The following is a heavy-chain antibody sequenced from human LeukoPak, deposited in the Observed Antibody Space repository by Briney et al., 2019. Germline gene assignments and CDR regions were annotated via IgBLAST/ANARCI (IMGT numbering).Heavy chain of an antibody. Sequence: GASVKVSCKAPGYTFTSYGISWVRQAPGQGLEWMGWISAYNGNTNYAQKLQGRVTMTTDTSTSTAYMELRSLRSDDTAVYYCARAPLVYHDILTPDNWFDPWGQGALVTVSS. J-gene: IGHJ5*02. CDR3: ARAPLVYHDILTPDNWFDP. V-gene: IGHV1-18*01. D-gene: IGHD3-9*01. CDR1: GYTFTSYG. CDR2: ISAYNGNT.